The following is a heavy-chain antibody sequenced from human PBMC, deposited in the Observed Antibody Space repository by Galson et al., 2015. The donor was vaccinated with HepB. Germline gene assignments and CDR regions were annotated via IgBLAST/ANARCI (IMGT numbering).Heavy chain of an antibody. J-gene: IGHJ3*02. CDR3: ATTPPHRLEAVAGGGRVGAFDI. CDR2: INPSGGST. CDR1: GYTFTSYY. D-gene: IGHD6-19*01. V-gene: IGHV1-46*01. Sequence: SVKVSCKASGYTFTSYYMHWVRQAPGQGLEWMGIINPSGGSTSYAQKFQGRVTMTRDTSTSTVYMELSSLRSEDTAVYYCATTPPHRLEAVAGGGRVGAFDIWGQGTMVTVSS.